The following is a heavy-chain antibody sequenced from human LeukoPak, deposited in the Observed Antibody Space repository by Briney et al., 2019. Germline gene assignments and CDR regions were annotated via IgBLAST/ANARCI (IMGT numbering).Heavy chain of an antibody. CDR1: GFTFDDYA. CDR3: ARDAAGGYCSSTSCYKAPEDYYYYYMDV. J-gene: IGHJ6*03. D-gene: IGHD2-2*02. CDR2: ISWSSGSI. Sequence: GRSLRLSCAASGFTFDDYAMHWARQAPGKGLEWVSGISWSSGSIGYANSVKGRFTISRDNAKNSLYLQMNSLRAEDTAVYYCARDAAGGYCSSTSCYKAPEDYYYYYMDVWGKGTTVTVSS. V-gene: IGHV3-9*01.